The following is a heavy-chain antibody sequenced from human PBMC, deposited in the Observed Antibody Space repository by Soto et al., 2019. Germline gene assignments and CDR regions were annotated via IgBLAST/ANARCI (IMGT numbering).Heavy chain of an antibody. Sequence: SETLSLTCTASGGSITNYYWSWIRQPPGKGLEWIGYVYYSGTTNYNPSLKSRVTISVDTSKNQFSLKLTSVTAADTAVYYCALYCSSTSCYGQWDYWGQGTLVTVSS. CDR1: GGSITNYY. J-gene: IGHJ4*02. CDR3: ALYCSSTSCYGQWDY. V-gene: IGHV4-59*03. CDR2: VYYSGTT. D-gene: IGHD2-2*01.